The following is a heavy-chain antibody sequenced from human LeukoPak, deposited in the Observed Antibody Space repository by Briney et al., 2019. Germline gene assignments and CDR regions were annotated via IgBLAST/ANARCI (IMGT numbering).Heavy chain of an antibody. Sequence: GGSLRLSCAASGFRFSDFAMSWVRQPPGKGLEWVAGIFWNGDKTTYGESVKGRVAISRDNTKRSLFLQLESLGVEDTAVYYCARVRASGPFAPRDTWGQGTLVTVAS. CDR2: IFWNGDKT. D-gene: IGHD1-26*01. CDR1: GFRFSDFA. J-gene: IGHJ5*02. CDR3: ARVRASGPFAPRDT. V-gene: IGHV3-20*04.